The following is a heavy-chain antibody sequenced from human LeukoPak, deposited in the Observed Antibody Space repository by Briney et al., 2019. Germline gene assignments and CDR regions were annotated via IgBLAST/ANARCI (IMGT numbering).Heavy chain of an antibody. CDR1: GGTFSSYA. D-gene: IGHD2-2*01. V-gene: IGHV1-69*13. J-gene: IGHJ5*02. Sequence: ASVKVSCKASGGTFSSYAISWVRQAPGQGLEWMGGIIPIFGTANYAQKFQGRVTITADESTSTAYMELSSLRSEDTAVYCCARVLDIVVVPAEAAWFDPWGQGTLVTVSS. CDR2: IIPIFGTA. CDR3: ARVLDIVVVPAEAAWFDP.